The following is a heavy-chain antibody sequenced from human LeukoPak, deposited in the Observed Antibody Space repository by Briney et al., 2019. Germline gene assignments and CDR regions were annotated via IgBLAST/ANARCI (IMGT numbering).Heavy chain of an antibody. Sequence: GGSLRLSCAASGFTFSSYSMNWVRQAPGKGLEWVSGISWNSGSIAYADSVKGRFTISRDNAKNSLYLQMNSLRAEDMALYYCAKDVSLGYCSGGSCSAHFDYWGQGTLVTVSS. CDR3: AKDVSLGYCSGGSCSAHFDY. CDR1: GFTFSSYS. J-gene: IGHJ4*02. CDR2: ISWNSGSI. V-gene: IGHV3-9*03. D-gene: IGHD2-15*01.